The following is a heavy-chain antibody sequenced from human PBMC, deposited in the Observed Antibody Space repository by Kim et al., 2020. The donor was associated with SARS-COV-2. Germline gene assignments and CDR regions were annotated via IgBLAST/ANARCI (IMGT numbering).Heavy chain of an antibody. CDR2: INPNSGGT. D-gene: IGHD3-3*01. CDR3: ATGLEPAIQDRRFFWYFDL. CDR1: GYTFTGYY. Sequence: ASVKVSCKASGYTFTGYYMHWVRQAPGQGLEWMGRINPNSGGTNYAQKFQGRVTMTRDTSISTAYMELSRLRSDDTAVYYCATGLEPAIQDRRFFWYFDLWGRGTLVTVSS. V-gene: IGHV1-2*06. J-gene: IGHJ2*01.